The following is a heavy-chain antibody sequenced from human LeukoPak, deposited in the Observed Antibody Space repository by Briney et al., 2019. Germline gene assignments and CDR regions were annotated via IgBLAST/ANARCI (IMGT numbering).Heavy chain of an antibody. CDR1: GGSFSGYY. Sequence: SETLSLTCAVYGGSFSGYYWSWIRQPPGKGLEWIGEIKHSGSTNYNPSLKSRVTISVDTSKNQFSLKLSSVTAADTAVYYCARGRMITFGGVIVNNYYFDYWGQGTLVTVSS. D-gene: IGHD3-16*02. V-gene: IGHV4-34*01. J-gene: IGHJ4*02. CDR3: ARGRMITFGGVIVNNYYFDY. CDR2: IKHSGST.